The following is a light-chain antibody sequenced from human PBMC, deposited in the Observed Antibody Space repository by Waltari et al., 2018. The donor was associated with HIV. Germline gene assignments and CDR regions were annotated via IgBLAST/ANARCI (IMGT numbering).Light chain of an antibody. Sequence: QSVLTQPPSVSGAPGQRVTLSCTGSNSNIRTHDVHWYQQFPGTAPQLLIYNTNSRPSGVPDRFSGSKSGTSASLAITGLQAEDEADYFCQSSDSTLSGSVFGGGTKLTVL. CDR3: QSSDSTLSGSV. CDR2: NTN. J-gene: IGLJ2*01. CDR1: NSNIRTHD. V-gene: IGLV1-40*01.